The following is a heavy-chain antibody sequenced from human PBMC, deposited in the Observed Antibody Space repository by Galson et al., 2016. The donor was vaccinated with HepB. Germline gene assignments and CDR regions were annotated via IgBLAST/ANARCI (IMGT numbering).Heavy chain of an antibody. D-gene: IGHD3-10*01. CDR3: ARGYYGSGSYYFDY. CDR1: GFTSSSYA. Sequence: SLRLSCAASGFTSSSYAMNWVRQAPGKGLEWVSSIRASGGGTTYADSVTGRFTISRENAKNSLYLQMNSLRAGDTAVYYCARGYYGSGSYYFDYWGQGTLVTVSS. V-gene: IGHV3-23*01. CDR2: IRASGGGT. J-gene: IGHJ4*02.